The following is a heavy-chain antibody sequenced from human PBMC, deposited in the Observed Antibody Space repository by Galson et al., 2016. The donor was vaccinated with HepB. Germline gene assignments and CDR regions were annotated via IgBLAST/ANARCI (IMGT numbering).Heavy chain of an antibody. D-gene: IGHD3-22*01. V-gene: IGHV5-51*01. CDR3: ARRRYRHNNSGYYDY. CDR2: IYPGDADT. Sequence: QSGAEVKKPGESLKISCKGSGSSFTSYWIAWVRQMPGKGLEWMGIIYPGDADTSYSPSFQGQVTMSADKSISTAYLQWSSLKASDTAMYYCARRRYRHNNSGYYDYWGQGTLVTVSS. CDR1: GSSFTSYW. J-gene: IGHJ4*02.